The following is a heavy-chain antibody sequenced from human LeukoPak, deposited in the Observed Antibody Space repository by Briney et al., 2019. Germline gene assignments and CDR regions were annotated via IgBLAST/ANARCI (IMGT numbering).Heavy chain of an antibody. D-gene: IGHD6-13*01. J-gene: IGHJ5*02. CDR1: GFTFSSYS. CDR3: ARDLGSAAAGQP. V-gene: IGHV3-21*01. Sequence: GGSLRLSCAASGFTFSSYSMNWVRQAPGKGLEWVSSISSSSSYIYYADSVKGRFTISRDNAKNSLYLQMDSLGPEDTAVYYCARDLGSAAAGQPWGQGTLVTVSS. CDR2: ISSSSSYI.